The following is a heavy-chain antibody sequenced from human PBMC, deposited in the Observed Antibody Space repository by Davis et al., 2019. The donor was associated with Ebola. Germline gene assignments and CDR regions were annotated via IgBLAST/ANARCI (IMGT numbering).Heavy chain of an antibody. V-gene: IGHV3-21*04. D-gene: IGHD6-13*01. J-gene: IGHJ1*01. CDR1: GFTFSSYS. CDR3: AKDGGREQQLVPTPYFQH. CDR2: ISSSSSYI. Sequence: GGSLRLSCAASGFTFSSYSMNWVRQAPGKGLEWVSSISSSSSYIYYADSVKGRFTISRDNAKNSLYLQMNSLRAEDTAVYYCAKDGGREQQLVPTPYFQHWGQGTLVTVSS.